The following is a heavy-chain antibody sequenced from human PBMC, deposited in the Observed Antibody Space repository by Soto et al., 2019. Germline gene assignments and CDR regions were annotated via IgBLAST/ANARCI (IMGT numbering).Heavy chain of an antibody. J-gene: IGHJ4*02. V-gene: IGHV3-30*18. D-gene: IGHD2-8*02. CDR2: ISNDGSNE. Sequence: QVQVVDSGGGVVQPGGSLRLSCVASGFSFSTYGMHWVRQAPGKGLEWVTFISNDGSNEKYADSVKGRFIIARDNSKNTVYLQMNSLREEDTAVYYCTKAPLRYWGNDFDYWGQGTLVTVSS. CDR1: GFSFSTYG. CDR3: TKAPLRYWGNDFDY.